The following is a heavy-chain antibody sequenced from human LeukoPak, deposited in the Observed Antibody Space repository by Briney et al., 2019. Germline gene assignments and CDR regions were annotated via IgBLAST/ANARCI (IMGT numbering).Heavy chain of an antibody. CDR3: AREGVATTRGVDY. Sequence: SETLSLTCTVSGGSISSGGYYWSWIRQHPGKGLEWIGYIYYSGSTYYNPSLKSRVTISVDTSKNQFSLKLSSVTAADTAVYYCAREGVATTRGVDYWGQGTLVTVSS. CDR2: IYYSGST. CDR1: GGSISSGGYY. J-gene: IGHJ4*02. V-gene: IGHV4-31*03. D-gene: IGHD5-12*01.